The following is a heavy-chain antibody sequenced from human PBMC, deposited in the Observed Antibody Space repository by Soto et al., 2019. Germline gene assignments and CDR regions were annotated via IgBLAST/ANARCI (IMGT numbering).Heavy chain of an antibody. Sequence: SQTLSLTCAISGDSVSSNRATWNWVRRSPSRGLEWLGRTYYRSKWYHDYAVSLNGRGTINPDTSQNQFSLHLTSVTPEDTAVYYCGRLVGNSWIDYWGQGTLVTVSS. V-gene: IGHV6-1*01. CDR2: TYYRSKWYH. CDR3: GRLVGNSWIDY. D-gene: IGHD6-13*01. CDR1: GDSVSSNRAT. J-gene: IGHJ4*02.